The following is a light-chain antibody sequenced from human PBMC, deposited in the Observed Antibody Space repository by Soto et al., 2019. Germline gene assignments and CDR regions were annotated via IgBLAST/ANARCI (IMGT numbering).Light chain of an antibody. J-gene: IGLJ1*01. CDR2: DVS. Sequence: QSVLTQPASVFGCPGQSITISCAGTSSDVGGYTYVSWYQQHPGKAPKLMIYDVSNWPSGVSNRFSGSESGNTASLTISGLQAEDEANYYCTSYTSSSTPYVFGGGAKVTVL. CDR3: TSYTSSSTPYV. V-gene: IGLV2-14*01. CDR1: SSDVGGYTY.